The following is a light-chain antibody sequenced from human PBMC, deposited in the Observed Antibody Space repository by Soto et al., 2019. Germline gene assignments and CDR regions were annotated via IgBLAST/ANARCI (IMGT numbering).Light chain of an antibody. CDR2: EVS. J-gene: IGLJ2*01. Sequence: QSVLTQPPSASGSPGQSVTISCTGTSSDVGTYNCVSWYQQHPGKAPKLMIYEVSKRPSGVPDRFSGPKSGNTASLTVSGLQAEDEADYYCSSYADSSTVVYGGGTKVTVL. CDR1: SSDVGTYNC. CDR3: SSYADSSTVV. V-gene: IGLV2-8*01.